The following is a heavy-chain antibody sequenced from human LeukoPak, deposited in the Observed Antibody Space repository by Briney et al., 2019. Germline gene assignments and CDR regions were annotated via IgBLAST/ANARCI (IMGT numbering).Heavy chain of an antibody. CDR1: GGTFSGYS. Sequence: SVKVSCKASGGTFSGYSISWVRQAPRQGPEWMGGIIPIFGTTKYAQKFQGRVTITADESTSTAYMELSILRSEDTAVYYCARPRGSGNYFSGDYWGQGTLVTVSS. CDR2: IIPIFGTT. D-gene: IGHD3-10*01. J-gene: IGHJ4*02. CDR3: ARPRGSGNYFSGDY. V-gene: IGHV1-69*13.